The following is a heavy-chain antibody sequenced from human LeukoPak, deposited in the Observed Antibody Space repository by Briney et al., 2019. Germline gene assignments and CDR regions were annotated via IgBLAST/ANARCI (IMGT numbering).Heavy chain of an antibody. D-gene: IGHD4-17*01. J-gene: IGHJ4*02. Sequence: PGGSLRLSCAASGFSFSSYEMKWVRQAPGKGLEWVSYISSRGSTIYYADSVKGRFTTSRDNAKNSLYLQMNSLRAEDTAVYYCAREHDYGDYVPFGYWGQGTLVTVSS. CDR1: GFSFSSYE. V-gene: IGHV3-48*03. CDR3: AREHDYGDYVPFGY. CDR2: ISSRGSTI.